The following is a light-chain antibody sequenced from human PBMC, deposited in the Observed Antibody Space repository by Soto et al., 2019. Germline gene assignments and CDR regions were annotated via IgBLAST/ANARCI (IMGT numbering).Light chain of an antibody. CDR2: DAS. V-gene: IGKV1-5*01. CDR3: QQYNTYSPT. CDR1: QSISYW. J-gene: IGKJ1*01. Sequence: DIQMTQSPSCISGSXVGRVTIPXXASQSISYWLAWYQQKPGKAPKLLIYDASGLESGVPSRFSGSGSGTDFTLTISSLQPDDFATYYCQQYNTYSPTFGQGTKVDIK.